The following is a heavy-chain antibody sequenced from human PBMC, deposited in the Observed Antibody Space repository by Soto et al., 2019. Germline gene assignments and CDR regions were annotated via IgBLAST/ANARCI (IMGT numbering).Heavy chain of an antibody. CDR3: ASETYYVFSD. CDR2: ISYNGRNT. D-gene: IGHD1-26*01. Sequence: EVHLLESGGGLVQPGGSLRLSCAASGFTFSNYAMGWVRQAPGKGLEWVSTISYNGRNTFSADSVRGRFTISRDDSRNTLYLQMNSLRADDTAVYYCASETYYVFSDWGQGTLVTVSS. CDR1: GFTFSNYA. V-gene: IGHV3-23*01. J-gene: IGHJ4*02.